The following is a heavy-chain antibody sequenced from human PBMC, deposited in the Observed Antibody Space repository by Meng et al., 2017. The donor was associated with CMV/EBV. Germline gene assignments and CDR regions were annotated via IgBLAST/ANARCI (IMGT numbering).Heavy chain of an antibody. Sequence: SGPTLVKHTPTLTLTCTVSGFSIRASGLGVVWIRQAPGESLEWLALIYCNDDKPFWPSLKTRRTITRATSRTRVFYTLTDMDPVDTVTYFCARTSRYFVSLPGDDPRGLDYWGQGLQVTVSS. CDR3: ARTSRYFVSLPGDDPRGLDY. J-gene: IGHJ4*02. V-gene: IGHV2-5*01. CDR1: GFSIRASGLG. D-gene: IGHD3-9*01. CDR2: IYCNDDK.